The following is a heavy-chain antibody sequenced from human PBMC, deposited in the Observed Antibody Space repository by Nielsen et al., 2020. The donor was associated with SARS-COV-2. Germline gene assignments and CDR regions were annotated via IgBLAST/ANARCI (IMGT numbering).Heavy chain of an antibody. CDR3: ARDGWGYSGYDFYYYGMDV. V-gene: IGHV3-21*01. Sequence: GESLKISCAASGFTFSDYYMSWVRQAPGKGLEWVSSISSSSSYIYYADSVKGRFTISRDNAKNSLYLQMNSLRAEDTAVYYCARDGWGYSGYDFYYYGMDVWGQGTTVTVSS. CDR2: ISSSSSYI. J-gene: IGHJ6*02. CDR1: GFTFSDYY. D-gene: IGHD5-12*01.